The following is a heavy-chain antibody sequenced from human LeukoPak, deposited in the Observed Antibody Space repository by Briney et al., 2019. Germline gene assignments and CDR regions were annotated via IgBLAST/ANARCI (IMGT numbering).Heavy chain of an antibody. D-gene: IGHD5-12*01. Sequence: GGSLRLSCAASAFTFSSYGMHWVRQAPGKGLEWVAYIQYDRTNEQYAHSVKGRFRISRDNSKNTLYLQMNSLRAEDTAVYYCAKDRSRYSGYIDAFDIWGQGTMVTVSS. J-gene: IGHJ3*02. V-gene: IGHV3-30*02. CDR2: IQYDRTNE. CDR3: AKDRSRYSGYIDAFDI. CDR1: AFTFSSYG.